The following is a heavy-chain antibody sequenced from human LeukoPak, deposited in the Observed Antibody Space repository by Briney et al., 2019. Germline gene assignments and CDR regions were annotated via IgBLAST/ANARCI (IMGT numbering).Heavy chain of an antibody. CDR1: GFTFSSYS. V-gene: IGHV3-21*01. D-gene: IGHD4-17*01. CDR2: ISSSRSYI. Sequence: PGGSLRLSCAASGFTFSSYSMNWVRQAPGKGVEWVSFISSSRSYIYYADSVKGRFTISRDNAKNSLYLQMNSLRAEDTAVYYCARARTVTMLSLDWGQGTMVTVSS. CDR3: ARARTVTMLSLD. J-gene: IGHJ3*01.